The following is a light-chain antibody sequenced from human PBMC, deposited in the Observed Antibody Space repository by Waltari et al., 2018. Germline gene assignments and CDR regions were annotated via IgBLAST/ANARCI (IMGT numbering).Light chain of an antibody. V-gene: IGKV2-28*01. J-gene: IGKJ1*01. CDR2: LGS. CDR1: QSLLHSNGYNY. Sequence: DIVVTQSPLSLPVTPGEPASISCRSSQSLLHSNGYNYLAWYLQKPGQSPQLLIYLGSDLASGVPDRFSGSGSGTDFTLKISRVEAEDVGVYYCMQSLRALWTFGQGTKVEIK. CDR3: MQSLRALWT.